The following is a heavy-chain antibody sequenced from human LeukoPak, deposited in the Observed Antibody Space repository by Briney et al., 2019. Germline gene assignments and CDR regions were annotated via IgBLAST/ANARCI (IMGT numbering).Heavy chain of an antibody. CDR3: ASPPYDSSGYYYDFDY. V-gene: IGHV1-69*13. CDR2: IIPIFGTA. J-gene: IGHJ4*02. D-gene: IGHD3-22*01. CDR1: GCTFSSYA. Sequence: ASVKVSCKASGCTFSSYAISWVRQAPGQGLEWMGGIIPIFGTANYAQKFQGRVTITADESTSTAYMELSSLRSEDTAVYYCASPPYDSSGYYYDFDYWGQGTLVTVSS.